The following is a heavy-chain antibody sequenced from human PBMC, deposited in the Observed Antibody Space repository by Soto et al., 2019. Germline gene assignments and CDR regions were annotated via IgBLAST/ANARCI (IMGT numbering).Heavy chain of an antibody. J-gene: IGHJ3*02. CDR2: ISSSSSTI. Sequence: GGSLRLSCAASGFTFSSYSMNWVRQAPGKGLEWVSYISSSSSTIYYADSVKGRFTISRDNAKNSLYLQMNSLRAEDTAVYYCARDLAYCSSTSCYAEAFDIWGQGTMVTVSS. CDR3: ARDLAYCSSTSCYAEAFDI. D-gene: IGHD2-2*01. CDR1: GFTFSSYS. V-gene: IGHV3-48*01.